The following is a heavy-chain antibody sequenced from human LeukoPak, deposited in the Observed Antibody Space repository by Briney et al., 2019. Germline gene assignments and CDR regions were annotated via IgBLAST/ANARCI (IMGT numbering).Heavy chain of an antibody. V-gene: IGHV4-4*07. CDR2: IYTSGST. J-gene: IGHJ6*03. CDR3: ARDEISDYSSYYYYYMDV. Sequence: SETLSLTCTISGGSISSYYWSWIRQPAGKGLEWIGRIYTSGSTNYNPSLKSRVTMSVDTSKNQFSLKLSSVTAADTAVYYCARDEISDYSSYYYYYMDVWGKGTTVTISS. D-gene: IGHD2-21*01. CDR1: GGSISSYY.